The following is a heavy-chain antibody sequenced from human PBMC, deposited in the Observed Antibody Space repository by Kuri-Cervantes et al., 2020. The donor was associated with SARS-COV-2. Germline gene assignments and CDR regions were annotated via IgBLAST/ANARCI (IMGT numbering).Heavy chain of an antibody. V-gene: IGHV4-4*02. J-gene: IGHJ3*02. D-gene: IGHD3-22*01. CDR3: ARSTPFRRLVVISQGGAFDI. Sequence: SCDVSGDSMNDGNWWTWVRQTPGKGLEWIGEIYHNGNTNYNPSLKSRVTISVDESKNQFSLKLNSVTAADTAVYYCARSTPFRRLVVISQGGAFDIWGQGTMVTVSS. CDR2: IYHNGNT. CDR1: GDSMNDGNW.